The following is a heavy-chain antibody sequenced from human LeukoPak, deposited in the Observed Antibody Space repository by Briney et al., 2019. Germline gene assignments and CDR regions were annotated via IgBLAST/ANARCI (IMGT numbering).Heavy chain of an antibody. CDR3: ARQTRWNDDDFGY. J-gene: IGHJ4*02. D-gene: IGHD1-1*01. CDR1: GFTFSSYA. CDR2: ISYDGSNK. Sequence: GGSLRLSCAASGFTFSSYAMHWVRQAPGKGLEWVAVISYDGSNKYYADSVKGRFTISRDNAKNSLYLQMNSLRAEDTAVYYCARQTRWNDDDFGYWGQGTLVTVSS. V-gene: IGHV3-30*07.